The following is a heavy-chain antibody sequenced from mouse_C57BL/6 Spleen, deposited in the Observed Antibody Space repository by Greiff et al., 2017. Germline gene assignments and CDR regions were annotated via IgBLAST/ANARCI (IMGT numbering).Heavy chain of an antibody. V-gene: IGHV1-69*01. Sequence: VQLQQPGAELVMPGASVKLSCKASGYTFTSYWMHWVKQRPGQGLEWIGEIDPSDSYTNYNQKFKGKSTLTVYKSSSTAYMPLSSLTSEDSAVYYCARSRAMDYWGQGTSVTVSS. J-gene: IGHJ4*01. CDR3: ARSRAMDY. CDR1: GYTFTSYW. CDR2: IDPSDSYT.